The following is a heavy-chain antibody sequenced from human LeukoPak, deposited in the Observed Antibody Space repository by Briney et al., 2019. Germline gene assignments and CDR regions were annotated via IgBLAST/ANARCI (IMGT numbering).Heavy chain of an antibody. CDR2: IYYSGST. CDR3: ARAGRGGLISY. D-gene: IGHD2-8*01. J-gene: IGHJ4*02. CDR1: GDSIRSGDYY. V-gene: IGHV4-30-4*01. Sequence: SQTLSLTCTVSGDSIRSGDYYWSWLRQPPGKGLEWIGYIYYSGSTYYNPSLKSRVTISVDTSKNQFSLNLSSVTVTDTAVYYCARAGRGGLISYWGQGTLVTVSS.